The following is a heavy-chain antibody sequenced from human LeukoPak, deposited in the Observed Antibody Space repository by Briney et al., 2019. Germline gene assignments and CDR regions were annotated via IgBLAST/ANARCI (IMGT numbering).Heavy chain of an antibody. V-gene: IGHV3-7*05. Sequence: GGSLRLSCAASGFTFSNYYMTWVRQAPGKGLEWVANIKKGGSVKYYVDSVKGRFAISRDNAKNSLFLQMNSLRPEDTAVYYCARDRVIQGYSSGWLFDYWGQGTLVTVSS. J-gene: IGHJ4*02. CDR2: IKKGGSVK. CDR1: GFTFSNYY. CDR3: ARDRVIQGYSSGWLFDY. D-gene: IGHD6-19*01.